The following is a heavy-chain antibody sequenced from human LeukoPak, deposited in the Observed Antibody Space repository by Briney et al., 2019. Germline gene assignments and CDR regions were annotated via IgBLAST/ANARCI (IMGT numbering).Heavy chain of an antibody. CDR1: GFTFSSYA. CDR2: ISYDGSNK. D-gene: IGHD2-2*01. J-gene: IGHJ5*02. Sequence: GGSLRLSCAASGFTFSSYALHWVRQAPGKGLDWVAVISYDGSNKYYADSVKGRFTISRDNSKNTLYLQMDSLRAEDTAVYFCARDSCSTTSCYNGGWFDPWGQGTLVTVSS. CDR3: ARDSCSTTSCYNGGWFDP. V-gene: IGHV3-30*01.